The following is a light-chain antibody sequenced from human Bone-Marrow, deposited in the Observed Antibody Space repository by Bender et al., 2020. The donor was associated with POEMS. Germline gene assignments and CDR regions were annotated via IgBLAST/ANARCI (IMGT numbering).Light chain of an antibody. J-gene: IGLJ3*02. V-gene: IGLV1-36*01. CDR2: YDN. CDR3: SAWGDSLSGWV. Sequence: QSVVTQPPSLSEAPRQRVTISCSGSSSNIGNHGVNWYQQLPGEAPKRLIYYDNLLTPGVSDRFTASKSGTSASLAISELQSEDEALYYCSAWGDSLSGWVFGGGTKLTVL. CDR1: SSNIGNHG.